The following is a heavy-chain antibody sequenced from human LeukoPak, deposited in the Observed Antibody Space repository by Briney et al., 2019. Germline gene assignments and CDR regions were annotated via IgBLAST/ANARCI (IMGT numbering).Heavy chain of an antibody. J-gene: IGHJ4*02. CDR1: GFTFTTYW. Sequence: PGGSLRLSCATSGFTFTTYWMNWVRQAPGKGLEWVSHSGSSGSTRYYADSVKGRFIISRDNAKNSLYLQMNSLRAEDTAVYYCARVFPSLGFGELHYYFDYWGQGTLVTVSS. CDR2: SGSSGSTR. V-gene: IGHV3-48*03. CDR3: ARVFPSLGFGELHYYFDY. D-gene: IGHD3-10*01.